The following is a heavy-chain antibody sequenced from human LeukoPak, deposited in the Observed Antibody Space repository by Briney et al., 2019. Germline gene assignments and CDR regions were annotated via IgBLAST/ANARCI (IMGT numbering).Heavy chain of an antibody. CDR2: ISNNGGST. CDR3: ARPKEPYYYYYYMDV. Sequence: GESLRLSCAASGFTFSSYTMNWLRQAPGKGLEWVSGISNNGGSTYYAASVNGRFTISRDNSKNTLYLQMNTLRVEDTAAYYCARPKEPYYYYYYMDVWGKGTTVTVSS. V-gene: IGHV3-23*01. CDR1: GFTFSSYT. J-gene: IGHJ6*03. D-gene: IGHD1-26*01.